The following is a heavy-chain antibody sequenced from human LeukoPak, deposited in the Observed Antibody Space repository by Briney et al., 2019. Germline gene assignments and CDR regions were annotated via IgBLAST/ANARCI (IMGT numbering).Heavy chain of an antibody. J-gene: IGHJ4*02. CDR1: GDTFTRYG. Sequence: GASVKVSCKASGDTFTRYGISWVRQAPGQGLEWMGWISTYNGHTKYAQKLQGRVTMTTDTSTTTGYMELRSLTSDDTAVYYCARVARTTGTTDFDYWGQGTLVTVSS. D-gene: IGHD1-1*01. V-gene: IGHV1-18*04. CDR3: ARVARTTGTTDFDY. CDR2: ISTYNGHT.